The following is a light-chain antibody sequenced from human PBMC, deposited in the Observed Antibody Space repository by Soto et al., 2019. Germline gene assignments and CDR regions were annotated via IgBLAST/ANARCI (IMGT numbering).Light chain of an antibody. J-gene: IGKJ2*01. Sequence: SVSSNVAWYQQIPGQTPRLLIYGASTRATGIPVRFSGSGSGTEFTLTISSLQSEDFAVYYCHQYDDGPYTFGQGTK. CDR3: HQYDDGPYT. CDR2: GAS. CDR1: SVSSN. V-gene: IGKV3-15*01.